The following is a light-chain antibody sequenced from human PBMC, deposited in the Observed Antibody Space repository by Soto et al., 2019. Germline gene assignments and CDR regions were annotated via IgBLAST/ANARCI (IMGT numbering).Light chain of an antibody. J-gene: IGLJ2*01. CDR1: SSDVGRYNR. V-gene: IGLV2-18*02. CDR3: SSYISSSTFLV. Sequence: QSALTQPPSVSGSPGQSVTISCTGNSSDVGRYNRVSWYQQPPGTAPKLMIYEVKNRPSGVPDRFSGSKSGNTASLTISGLQAEDEADYYCSSYISSSTFLVFGGGTKLTVL. CDR2: EVK.